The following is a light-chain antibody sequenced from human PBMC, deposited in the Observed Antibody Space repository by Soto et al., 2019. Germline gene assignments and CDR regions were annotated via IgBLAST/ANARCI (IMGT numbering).Light chain of an antibody. J-gene: IGLJ1*01. Sequence: QSALTQPPSASVSPGQSVTISCTGTSSDVGGYNYVSWYQQHPGKAPKLMIYEVSKRPSGVPDRFSGSKSGNTASLTVSGLQAEDEADYYCSSYAGIFYVFGTGTKVTVL. CDR1: SSDVGGYNY. V-gene: IGLV2-8*01. CDR3: SSYAGIFYV. CDR2: EVS.